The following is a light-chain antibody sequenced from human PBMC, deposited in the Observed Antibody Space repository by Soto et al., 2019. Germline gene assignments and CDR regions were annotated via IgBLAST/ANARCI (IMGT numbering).Light chain of an antibody. J-gene: IGLJ1*01. CDR3: SSYTSSSTLV. CDR2: DFS. Sequence: QSALTQPASVSGSPGQSITISCTGTRSDVGGYNYVSWYQQHPGKVHKLMIFDFSSRPSGVSNRFSGSKSGNTASLTISGLQAEDEADYYCSSYTSSSTLVFGTGTKVTVL. V-gene: IGLV2-14*01. CDR1: RSDVGGYNY.